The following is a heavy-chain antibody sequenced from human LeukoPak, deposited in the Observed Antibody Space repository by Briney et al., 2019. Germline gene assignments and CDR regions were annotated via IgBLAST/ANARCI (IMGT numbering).Heavy chain of an antibody. V-gene: IGHV3-23*01. CDR2: ISGSGGST. D-gene: IGHD3-10*01. J-gene: IGHJ3*02. CDR3: AKGYGSGSYYLAAFDI. Sequence: GGSLRLSCAASGFTFSSHAMSWVRQAPGKGLEWVSAISGSGGSTYYADSVKGRFTISRDNSKNTLYLQMNSLRAEDTAVYYCAKGYGSGSYYLAAFDIWGQGTMVTVSS. CDR1: GFTFSSHA.